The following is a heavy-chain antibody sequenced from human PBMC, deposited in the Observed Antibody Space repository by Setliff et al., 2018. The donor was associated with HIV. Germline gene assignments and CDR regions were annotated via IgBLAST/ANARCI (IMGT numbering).Heavy chain of an antibody. CDR3: ARGSCSGCYLSDY. J-gene: IGHJ4*02. V-gene: IGHV1-3*01. Sequence: GASVKVSCKAFGYTFSTNAIHWVRQAPGKRLEWMGYINAGDDNTRYSEKFQGRVTITRDTSANTAYMELSSRRSEDTAVYYCARGSCSGCYLSDYWGLGTLVTVSS. CDR2: INAGDDNT. CDR1: GYTFSTNA. D-gene: IGHD6-19*01.